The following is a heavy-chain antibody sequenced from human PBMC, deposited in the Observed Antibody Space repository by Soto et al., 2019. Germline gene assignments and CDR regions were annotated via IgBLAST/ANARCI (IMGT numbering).Heavy chain of an antibody. V-gene: IGHV3-66*04. Sequence: PGGSLRLSCAASGFTVSSNYMSWVRQAPGKGLEWVSVIYSGGATHYADSVKDRFTISRDDSKNTLYLQMNSLRAEDTAVYYCATRIAVAGTIGYWGQGTLVTVSS. CDR3: ATRIAVAGTIGY. CDR2: IYSGGAT. D-gene: IGHD6-19*01. J-gene: IGHJ4*02. CDR1: GFTVSSNY.